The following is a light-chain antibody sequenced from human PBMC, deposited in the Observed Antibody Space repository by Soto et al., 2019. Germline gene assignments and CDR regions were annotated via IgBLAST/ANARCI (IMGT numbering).Light chain of an antibody. CDR1: QSVSSSY. Sequence: EIVLTQSPGTLSLSPGERATLSCRASQSVSSSYLVWYQQRPGQPPRLLSYGTSNRAAGIPDRFTGTGSGTDFTLTIYRLEPEDSAVYYCQQYGSSALTFGGGTKVEIK. J-gene: IGKJ4*01. V-gene: IGKV3-20*01. CDR2: GTS. CDR3: QQYGSSALT.